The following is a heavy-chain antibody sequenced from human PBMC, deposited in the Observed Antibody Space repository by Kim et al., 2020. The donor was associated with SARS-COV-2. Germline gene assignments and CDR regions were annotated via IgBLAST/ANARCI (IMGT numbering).Heavy chain of an antibody. J-gene: IGHJ4*02. CDR3: AKLGLRLGGDY. CDR2: MNGNGGSI. V-gene: IGHV3-23*01. CDR1: GFTFSSYA. D-gene: IGHD3-16*01. Sequence: GGSLRLSCAASGFTFSSYAMSWVRQTPGKGLEWVSSMNGNGGSIYYADSVKGRFTVSRDNSKNTLYLQMNSLRAEDTAVYYCAKLGLRLGGDYWGQGTLV.